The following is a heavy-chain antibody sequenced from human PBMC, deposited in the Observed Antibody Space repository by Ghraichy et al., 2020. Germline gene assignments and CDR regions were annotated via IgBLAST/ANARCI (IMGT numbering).Heavy chain of an antibody. V-gene: IGHV3-21*01. D-gene: IGHD3-22*01. Sequence: GGSLRLSCAASGFTFSSYSMNWVRQAPGKGLEWVSSISSSSSYIYYADSVKGRFTISRDNAKNSLYLQMNSLRAEDTAVYYCARSPWDYDSSGYPYWGQGTLVTVSS. CDR1: GFTFSSYS. CDR3: ARSPWDYDSSGYPY. J-gene: IGHJ4*02. CDR2: ISSSSSYI.